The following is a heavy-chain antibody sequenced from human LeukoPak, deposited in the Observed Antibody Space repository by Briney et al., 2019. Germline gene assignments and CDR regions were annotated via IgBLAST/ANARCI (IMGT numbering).Heavy chain of an antibody. Sequence: SETLSLTCTVSGYSISSGYYWGWIRQPPGKGLEWIGSIYHSGSTYYNPSLKSRVTISVDTSKNRFSLKLSSVTAADTAVYYCARVEVGATSPFDYWGQGNLVTVSS. CDR2: IYHSGST. D-gene: IGHD1-26*01. CDR3: ARVEVGATSPFDY. J-gene: IGHJ4*02. CDR1: GYSISSGYY. V-gene: IGHV4-38-2*02.